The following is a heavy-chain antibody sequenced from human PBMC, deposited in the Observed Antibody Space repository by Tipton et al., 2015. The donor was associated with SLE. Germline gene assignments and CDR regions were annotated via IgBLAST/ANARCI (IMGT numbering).Heavy chain of an antibody. J-gene: IGHJ4*02. V-gene: IGHV4-59*08. CDR2: IYNSGST. D-gene: IGHD4-17*01. CDR1: GDSISGYY. Sequence: TLSLTCTVSGDSISGYYWSWIRQPPGKGLEWIGYIYNSGSTSYNPSLKSRVTISEDTSRQQFSLRLRSLTAADTAAYYCARHVGDYAYFDSWGQGTLVTVSS. CDR3: ARHVGDYAYFDS.